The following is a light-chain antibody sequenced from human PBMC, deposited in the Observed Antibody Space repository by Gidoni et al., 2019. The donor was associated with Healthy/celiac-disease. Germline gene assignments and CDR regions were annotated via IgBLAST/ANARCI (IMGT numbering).Light chain of an antibody. CDR2: KAS. Sequence: DIQMTQSPSTLSASVGDRVTITCRASQCISSWLAWYQQKPGKAPKLLVCKASSLESGVPSRFSGSGSGTEFTLTISRLQADDFATYYCQQYNSYSWTFGQGTKVESK. J-gene: IGKJ1*01. CDR3: QQYNSYSWT. V-gene: IGKV1-5*03. CDR1: QCISSW.